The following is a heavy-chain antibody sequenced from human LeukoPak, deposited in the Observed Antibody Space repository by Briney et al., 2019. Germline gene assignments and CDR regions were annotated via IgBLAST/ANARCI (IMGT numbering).Heavy chain of an antibody. V-gene: IGHV4-38-2*01. J-gene: IGHJ5*02. D-gene: IGHD3-16*01. CDR2: IYGDGTT. CDR1: GYSIGTGYY. CDR3: ARPNTWITEGFDH. Sequence: PSETLSPTCSVSGYSIGTGYYWGWIRQPPGKGLQWIGSIYGDGTTFYNPSLKSRLSISIDTSKNQFSLKVTSMTAADTAVYYCARPNTWITEGFDHWGQGAQVTVSS.